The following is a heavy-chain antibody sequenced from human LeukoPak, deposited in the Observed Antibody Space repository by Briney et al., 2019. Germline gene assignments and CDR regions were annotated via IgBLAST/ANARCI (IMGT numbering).Heavy chain of an antibody. Sequence: PSETLSLTCTVSGGSISSSSYYWGWIRQPPGKGLEWIGSIYYSGSTYYNPSLKSRVTISVDTSKNQFSLKLSSVTAADTAVYYCARHSATENWFDPWSQGTLVTVSS. J-gene: IGHJ5*02. D-gene: IGHD6-25*01. CDR2: IYYSGST. CDR1: GGSISSSSYY. V-gene: IGHV4-39*01. CDR3: ARHSATENWFDP.